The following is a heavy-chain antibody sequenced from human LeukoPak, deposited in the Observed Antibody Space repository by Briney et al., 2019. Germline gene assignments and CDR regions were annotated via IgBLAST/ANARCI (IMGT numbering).Heavy chain of an antibody. CDR2: IYSGGST. Sequence: ETLSLTCTVSGGSISSSYWSWIRQPAGKGLEWVSVIYSGGSTYYADSVKGRFTISRDNSKNTLYLQMNSLRAEDTAVYYCAREGRGYYYDSSGYYLSWGQGTLVTVSS. J-gene: IGHJ4*02. V-gene: IGHV3-53*01. CDR3: AREGRGYYYDSSGYYLS. CDR1: GGSISSSY. D-gene: IGHD3-22*01.